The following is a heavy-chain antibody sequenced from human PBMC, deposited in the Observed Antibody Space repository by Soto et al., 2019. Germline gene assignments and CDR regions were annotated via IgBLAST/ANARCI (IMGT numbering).Heavy chain of an antibody. CDR1: GGTFSSYA. CDR2: IIPIFDTA. V-gene: IGHV1-69*13. D-gene: IGHD3-9*01. Sequence: SVKVSCKASGGTFSSYAISWVRQAPGQGLEWMGGIIPIFDTANYAQKFQGRVTITADESTSTAYMELSSLRSEDTAVYYCAREYILTGPIDYWGQGTLVTVSS. CDR3: AREYILTGPIDY. J-gene: IGHJ4*02.